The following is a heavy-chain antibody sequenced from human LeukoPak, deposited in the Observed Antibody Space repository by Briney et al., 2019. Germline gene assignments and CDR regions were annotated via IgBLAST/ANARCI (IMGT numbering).Heavy chain of an antibody. CDR2: TYASEIT. J-gene: IGHJ5*02. Sequence: SQTLSLTCTVSGGSISSGSYYWSWIRQPAGKGLECIGRTYASEITNYNPSLKNRVTISIDTSKNQFSLNLSSVTAADTAVYYCAIGERPPSDFWSSPNWFDPWGQGTLVTVSS. D-gene: IGHD3-3*01. CDR3: AIGERPPSDFWSSPNWFDP. V-gene: IGHV4-61*02. CDR1: GGSISSGSYY.